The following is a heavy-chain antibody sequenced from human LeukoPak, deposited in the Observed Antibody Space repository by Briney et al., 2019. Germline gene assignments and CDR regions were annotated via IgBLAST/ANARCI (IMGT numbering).Heavy chain of an antibody. CDR1: GFSFITYW. CDR2: IYPDDSET. CDR3: ARPLEYTSSSWFDP. Sequence: GESLKISCKGSGFSFITYWIGWVRQTPGKGLEWMGIIYPDDSETRYSPSFQGQVTISADKSVSTAYLQWSSLKVSDTAIYYCARPLEYTSSSWFDPWGQGTLVTVSS. V-gene: IGHV5-51*01. D-gene: IGHD2-2*01. J-gene: IGHJ5*02.